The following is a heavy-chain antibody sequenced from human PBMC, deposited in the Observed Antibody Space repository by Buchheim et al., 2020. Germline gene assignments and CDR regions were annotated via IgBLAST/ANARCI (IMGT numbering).Heavy chain of an antibody. V-gene: IGHV3-23*01. Sequence: EVQLLESWGGLVQPGGSLRLSCAASGFTFSSYAMSWVRQAPGKGLEWVSAISGSGGSTYYADSVKGWFTISRDNSKNTLYLQMNSLRAEDTAVYYCAKVARGDYYYYYYGMDVWGQGTT. CDR1: GFTFSSYA. CDR3: AKVARGDYYYYYYGMDV. D-gene: IGHD4-17*01. CDR2: ISGSGGST. J-gene: IGHJ6*02.